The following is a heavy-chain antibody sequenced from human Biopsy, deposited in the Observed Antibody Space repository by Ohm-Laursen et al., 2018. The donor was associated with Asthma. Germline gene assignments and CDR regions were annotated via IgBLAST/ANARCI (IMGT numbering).Heavy chain of an antibody. CDR2: IYHLGNA. D-gene: IGHD3-22*01. CDR3: ARRWRSYDSSNYYLDQ. Sequence: SETLSLTCDVSGGSISVSNWWSWVRQPPGRGLEWIGQIYHLGNANYNPSLKSRVTVSVDKSKNQFSLKLTSVTAADTAVYFCARRWRSYDSSNYYLDQWGQGTLVTVSS. V-gene: IGHV4-4*02. J-gene: IGHJ4*02. CDR1: GGSISVSNW.